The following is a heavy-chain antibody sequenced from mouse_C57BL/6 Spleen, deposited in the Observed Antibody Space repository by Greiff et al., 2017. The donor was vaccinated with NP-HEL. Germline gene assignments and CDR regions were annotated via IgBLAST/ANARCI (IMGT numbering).Heavy chain of an antibody. V-gene: IGHV1-76*01. D-gene: IGHD1-1*01. CDR3: ARDYGSSPEYFDY. J-gene: IGHJ2*01. CDR1: GYTFTDYY. CDR2: IYPGSGNT. Sequence: QVHVKQSGAELVRPGASVKLSCKASGYTFTDYYINWVKQRPGQGLEWIARIYPGSGNTYYNEKFKGKATLTAEKSSSTAYMQLSSLTSEDSAVYFCARDYGSSPEYFDYWGQGTTLTVSS.